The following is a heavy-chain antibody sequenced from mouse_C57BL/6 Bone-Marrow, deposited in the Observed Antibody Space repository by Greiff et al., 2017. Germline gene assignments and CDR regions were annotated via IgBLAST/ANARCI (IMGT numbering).Heavy chain of an antibody. J-gene: IGHJ2*01. CDR3: ARDPRWLLLDY. D-gene: IGHD2-3*01. Sequence: EVLLVESGGGLVKPGGSLKLSCAASGFTFSSYAMSWVRQTPEKRLEWVATISDGGSYTYYQENVKGRFTISRDNAKNNLYLQMSHLKSEDTAMYYCARDPRWLLLDYWGQGTTLTVSS. V-gene: IGHV5-4*01. CDR2: ISDGGSYT. CDR1: GFTFSSYA.